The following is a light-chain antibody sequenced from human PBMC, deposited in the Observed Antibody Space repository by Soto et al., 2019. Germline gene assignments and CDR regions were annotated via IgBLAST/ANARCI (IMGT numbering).Light chain of an antibody. CDR2: RNN. CDR1: SSNIGSNT. V-gene: IGLV1-44*01. CDR3: AAWDDSLTDYV. Sequence: QLVLTQAPSASETPGQRVTISCSGGSSNIGSNTVNWYQQLPGTAPKLLIYRNNRRPSGVPDRFSGSKSGTSASLAISGLQSEDEADYYCAAWDDSLTDYVFGTGTKLTVI. J-gene: IGLJ1*01.